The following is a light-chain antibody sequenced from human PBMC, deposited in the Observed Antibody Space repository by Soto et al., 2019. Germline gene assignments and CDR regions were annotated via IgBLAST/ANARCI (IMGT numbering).Light chain of an antibody. V-gene: IGLV3-21*02. Sequence: YELTQPPSVSVAPGQTARISCGGNKIETKTVFWYQQKPGQATVVVVSDDSVRPSGIPERFSGSNSGGTATLSIIGVEAGDEADYYCQVWDSLSDHHVFGPGTKVTVL. CDR3: QVWDSLSDHHV. CDR1: KIETKT. J-gene: IGLJ1*01. CDR2: DDS.